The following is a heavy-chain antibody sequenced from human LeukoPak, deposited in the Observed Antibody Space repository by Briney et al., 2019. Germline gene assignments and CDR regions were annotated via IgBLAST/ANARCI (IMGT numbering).Heavy chain of an antibody. D-gene: IGHD3-10*01. CDR3: ARASLARRITMVRGVIFPFDY. J-gene: IGHJ4*02. Sequence: GSLRLSCAASGFTFSSYWMSWVRQAPGKGLEWVATIKQDGSEKYYVDSVKGRFTISRDNAKNSLYLQMNSLRAEDTAVYYCARASLARRITMVRGVIFPFDYWGQGTLVTVSS. V-gene: IGHV3-7*01. CDR1: GFTFSSYW. CDR2: IKQDGSEK.